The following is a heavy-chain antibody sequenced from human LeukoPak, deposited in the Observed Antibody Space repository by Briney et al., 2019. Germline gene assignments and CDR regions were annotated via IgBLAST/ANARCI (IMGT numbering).Heavy chain of an antibody. D-gene: IGHD6-13*01. CDR2: INHSGST. V-gene: IGHV4-34*01. CDR3: ASQTVRIAAAVH. Sequence: SETLSLTCTVSGISITTYYWSWVRQPPGKGLEWIGEINHSGSTNYNPSLKSRVTISVDTSKNQFSLKLSSVTAADTAVYYCASQTVRIAAAVHWGQGTLVTVSS. CDR1: GISITTYY. J-gene: IGHJ4*02.